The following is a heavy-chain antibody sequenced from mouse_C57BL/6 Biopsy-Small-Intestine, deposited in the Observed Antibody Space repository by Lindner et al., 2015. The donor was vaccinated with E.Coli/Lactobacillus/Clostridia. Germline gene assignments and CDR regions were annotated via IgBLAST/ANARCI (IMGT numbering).Heavy chain of an antibody. V-gene: IGHV1S135*01. J-gene: IGHJ3*01. CDR3: AREFASASYHFGSGSNL. CDR1: GYSFTGFH. CDR2: INPNNGDA. Sequence: SVKVSCKTSGYSFTGFHVYWVRQAPGQGLEWMGWINPNNGDAGLAQKFQGRVTLTRDTSISTVFMELNRLRFDDTAVYYCAREFASASYHFGSGSNLWGQGTQVTVS. D-gene: IGHD2-12*01.